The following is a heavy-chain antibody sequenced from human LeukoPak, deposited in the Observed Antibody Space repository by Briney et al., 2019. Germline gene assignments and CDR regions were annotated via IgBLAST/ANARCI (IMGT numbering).Heavy chain of an antibody. V-gene: IGHV3-48*01. CDR2: ISSGDTFI. Sequence: PGGSLRLSCAASGFTFSSYAMSWVRQAPGKGLEWVSYISSGDTFIYYADSVKGRFTISRDNSKNTLYLQMNSLRAEDTAVYYCVQLGYWGQGTLVTVSS. D-gene: IGHD6-13*01. CDR3: VQLGY. CDR1: GFTFSSYA. J-gene: IGHJ4*02.